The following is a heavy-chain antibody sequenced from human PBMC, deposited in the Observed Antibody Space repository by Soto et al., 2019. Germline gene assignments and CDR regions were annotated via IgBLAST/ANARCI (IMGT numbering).Heavy chain of an antibody. V-gene: IGHV3-30*18. CDR3: ANQGDYYDSSGYYSPTGY. D-gene: IGHD3-22*01. Sequence: GGSLRLSCAASGFNFNSYGMHWVRQAPGKGLEWVAVISYDGSNKYYADSVKGRFTISRDNSKNTLYLQMNSLRAEGTAVYYCANQGDYYDSSGYYSPTGYWGQGTLVTVSS. J-gene: IGHJ4*02. CDR2: ISYDGSNK. CDR1: GFNFNSYG.